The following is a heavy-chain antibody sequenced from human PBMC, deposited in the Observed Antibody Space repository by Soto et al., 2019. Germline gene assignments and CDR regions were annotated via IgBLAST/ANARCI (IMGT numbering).Heavy chain of an antibody. Sequence: GGSLRLSCAASGFTFSDYYMSWIRQAPGKGLEWVSYITSSGSTIYYADSVKGRFTVSRDNAKNSLFLQMNSLRDEDTAVYYCARVAIASGGVIAVTYALDVWGQGTTVTVSS. V-gene: IGHV3-11*04. CDR3: ARVAIASGGVIAVTYALDV. CDR1: GFTFSDYY. D-gene: IGHD3-16*02. J-gene: IGHJ6*02. CDR2: ITSSGSTI.